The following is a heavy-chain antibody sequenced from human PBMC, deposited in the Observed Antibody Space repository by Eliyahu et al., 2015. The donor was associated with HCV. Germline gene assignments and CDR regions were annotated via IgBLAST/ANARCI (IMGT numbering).Heavy chain of an antibody. CDR3: ASGGGGIAVAGTGGWFDP. Sequence: QVQLQESGPGLVQPSETLSLTCTVSGGSIXTYYWSWIRQPPGKGLEWIWYIHYSGSTNYNPSLKSRVTISVDTSKNQFSLKLSSVTAADTAVYYCASGGGGIAVAGTGGWFDPWGQGTLITVSS. D-gene: IGHD6-19*01. V-gene: IGHV4-59*01. J-gene: IGHJ5*02. CDR1: GGSIXTYY. CDR2: IHYSGST.